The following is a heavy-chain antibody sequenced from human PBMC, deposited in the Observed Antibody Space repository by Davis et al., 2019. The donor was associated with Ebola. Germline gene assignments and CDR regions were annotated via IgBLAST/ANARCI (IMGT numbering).Heavy chain of an antibody. Sequence: AASVKVSCKASGYMFTNYGISWVRQAPGQGLEWMGIINPSGGSTSYAQKFQGRVIMTSDTATTTAYMEVGSLRSDNTAVYYCARAQFPTTSDHWGQGTLVTVSS. CDR1: GYMFTNYG. CDR2: INPSGGST. J-gene: IGHJ4*02. CDR3: ARAQFPTTSDH. V-gene: IGHV1-46*01. D-gene: IGHD1-1*01.